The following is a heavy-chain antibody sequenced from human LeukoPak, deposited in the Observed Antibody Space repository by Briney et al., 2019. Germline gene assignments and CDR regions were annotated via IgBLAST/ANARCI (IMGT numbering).Heavy chain of an antibody. J-gene: IGHJ3*02. CDR1: GVTLSVNY. CDR2: ISDGGIP. CDR3: ARDHSGDYARAFDI. V-gene: IGHV3-66*01. D-gene: IGHD4-17*01. Sequence: GGSLRLSCAVSGVTLSVNYMSWVRHAPGKGLGWVSVISDGGIPSYAGCVKGRFTISRDSSKNTLYLQLNSLRAEDTAVYYCARDHSGDYARAFDIWGQGTMVTVSS.